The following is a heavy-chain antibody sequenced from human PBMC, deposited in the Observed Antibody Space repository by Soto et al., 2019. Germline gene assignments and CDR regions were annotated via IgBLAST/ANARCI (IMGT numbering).Heavy chain of an antibody. Sequence: EVQLLESGGGLVQPGGSLRLSCAASGFIFSSYAMSWVRQAPGKGLEWVSAISISGGSTFYADSVKGRFTISRDSSANTMYLQMNSLTAADTAVYYCAKARYCTGGGCYRYFDYWGKGTLVTVSP. CDR2: ISISGGST. J-gene: IGHJ4*02. CDR3: AKARYCTGGGCYRYFDY. CDR1: GFIFSSYA. D-gene: IGHD2-8*02. V-gene: IGHV3-23*01.